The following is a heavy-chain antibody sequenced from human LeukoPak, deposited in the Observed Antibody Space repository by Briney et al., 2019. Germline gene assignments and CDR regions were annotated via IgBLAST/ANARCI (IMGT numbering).Heavy chain of an antibody. J-gene: IGHJ6*03. Sequence: GGSLRLSCAASGLTFSSYAMSWVRQAPGKGLEWVSAIYGSGGRTFYADSVKGRFTISRDNSKNTLYLQMNRLRADDTAVYYCAKGDLYSSSSLGYYYMDVWGKGTTVTVSS. CDR2: IYGSGGRT. V-gene: IGHV3-23*01. D-gene: IGHD6-6*01. CDR1: GLTFSSYA. CDR3: AKGDLYSSSSLGYYYMDV.